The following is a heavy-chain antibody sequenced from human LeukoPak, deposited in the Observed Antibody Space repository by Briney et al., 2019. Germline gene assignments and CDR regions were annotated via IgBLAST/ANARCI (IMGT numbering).Heavy chain of an antibody. Sequence: PGGSLRLSCAASGFTVSSDDMNWVRQAPWKGLQWISYINTDGATIYYADSVKGRFTISRDNAKNSLYLQMNSLRAEDTAVYYCARGYDSWDSWRQGTLVTVSS. CDR3: ARGYDSWDS. D-gene: IGHD3-16*01. V-gene: IGHV3-48*03. CDR1: GFTVSSDD. J-gene: IGHJ4*02. CDR2: INTDGATI.